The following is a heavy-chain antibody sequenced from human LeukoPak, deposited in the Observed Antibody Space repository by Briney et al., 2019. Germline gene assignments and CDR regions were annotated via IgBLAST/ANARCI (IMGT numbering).Heavy chain of an antibody. D-gene: IGHD5-12*01. CDR2: LHLDGSER. Sequence: GGSLRLSCAASGFRFTGYWMTWVRQAPGKGLEWVARLHLDGSERNYVGSVEGRFTDSGDNAKSSLYLQMNSLRVEDTAVYYCARGGYSFDYLGQGTLVTVSS. V-gene: IGHV3-7*01. CDR1: GFRFTGYW. J-gene: IGHJ4*02. CDR3: ARGGYSFDY.